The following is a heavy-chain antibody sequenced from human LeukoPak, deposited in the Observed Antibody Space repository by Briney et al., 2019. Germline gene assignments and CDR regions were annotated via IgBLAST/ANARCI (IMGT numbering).Heavy chain of an antibody. V-gene: IGHV1-24*01. CDR3: ARERGSGWSVFDY. D-gene: IGHD6-19*01. CDR2: FDPEDGEI. J-gene: IGHJ4*02. CDR1: GYTLTELS. Sequence: VASVKVSCKVSGYTLTELSIHWVRQAPGKGLEWMGGFDPEDGEIIYAQKFQGRVTMTTDTSTSTAYMELRSLRSDDTAVYYCARERGSGWSVFDYWGQGTLVTVSS.